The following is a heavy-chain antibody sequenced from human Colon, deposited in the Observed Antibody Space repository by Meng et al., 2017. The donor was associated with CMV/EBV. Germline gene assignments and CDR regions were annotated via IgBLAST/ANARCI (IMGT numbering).Heavy chain of an antibody. D-gene: IGHD1-14*01. V-gene: IGHV3-20*04. CDR1: GFTFDDYG. J-gene: IGHJ4*02. CDR2: INWNGGST. Sequence: GGSLRLSCAASGFTFDDYGMSWVRQAPGKGLEWVSGINWNGGSTGYADSVKGRFTISRDNAKNSLYLQMNSLRPEDTALYYCVKAQTTTQSNYFGDWGQGTLVTVSS. CDR3: VKAQTTTQSNYFGD.